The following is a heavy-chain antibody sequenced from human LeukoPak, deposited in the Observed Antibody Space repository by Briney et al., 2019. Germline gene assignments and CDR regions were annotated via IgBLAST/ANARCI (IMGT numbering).Heavy chain of an antibody. J-gene: IGHJ4*02. V-gene: IGHV1-8*03. D-gene: IGHD5-24*01. CDR2: MNPNSGNT. CDR1: GYTFTNYD. Sequence: ASVKVSCKASGYTFTNYDVNWVRQATGQGLEWLGWMNPNSGNTGYAQKFQGRLTITKNTSISTAYMELSSLRSEDTAVYYCARVDLRDGYNPLPFDYWGQGTLVTVSS. CDR3: ARVDLRDGYNPLPFDY.